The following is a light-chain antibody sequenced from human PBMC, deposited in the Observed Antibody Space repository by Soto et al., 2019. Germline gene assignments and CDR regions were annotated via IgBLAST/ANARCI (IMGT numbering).Light chain of an antibody. Sequence: QSVLTQPPSVSAAAGQKVTISCSGSSSNIGNKYVSWYQQLPGTAPKLLIYDNNKRPSGIPDRFSGSKSGTSATLGITGLQTGDEADYYCGTWDSSLSASYVFGTGTQLTVL. J-gene: IGLJ1*01. CDR2: DNN. CDR1: SSNIGNKY. CDR3: GTWDSSLSASYV. V-gene: IGLV1-51*01.